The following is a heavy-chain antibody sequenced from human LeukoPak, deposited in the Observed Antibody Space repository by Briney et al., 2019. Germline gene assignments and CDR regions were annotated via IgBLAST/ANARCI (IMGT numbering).Heavy chain of an antibody. V-gene: IGHV6-1*01. CDR1: GHSVPRKSPV. Sequence: SQTLSLTHAISGHSVPRKSPVWKSITQSTSRGVEWLGRTYCRYKWHSEYALFLKSRIMINPDISKNQFSLQLNSVTPEDTAVYYCARIGSPWGSSDAFDMWGQGTMVTVSS. J-gene: IGHJ3*02. CDR2: TYCRYKWHS. CDR3: ARIGSPWGSSDAFDM. D-gene: IGHD7-27*01.